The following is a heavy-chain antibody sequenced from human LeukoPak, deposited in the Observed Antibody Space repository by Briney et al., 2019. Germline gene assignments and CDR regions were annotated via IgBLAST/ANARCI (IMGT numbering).Heavy chain of an antibody. CDR2: MNPNSGNT. CDR1: GYTFTSYD. CDR3: VAQGYNWNAYESLGYFDY. J-gene: IGHJ4*02. Sequence: ASVKVSCKASGYTFTSYDINWVRQATGQGLEWMGWMNPNSGNTGYAQKFQGRVTMTRNTSISTAYMELSSLRSEDTAVYYCVAQGYNWNAYESLGYFDYWGQGTLATVSS. V-gene: IGHV1-8*01. D-gene: IGHD1-20*01.